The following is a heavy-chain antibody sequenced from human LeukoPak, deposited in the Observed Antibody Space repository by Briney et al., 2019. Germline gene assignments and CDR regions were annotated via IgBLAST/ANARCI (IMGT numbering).Heavy chain of an antibody. CDR1: VYTFSNIP. Sequence: PVGSLRLSCAAPVYTFSNIPMSWVRQAPGKGLEWVSGISGSGGPTYYADSVRGRLPISRHNSKKTLYLQMNNLIAEDTAVYYCVKDISTVAGTVVWGQRALGAVS. CDR3: VKDISTVAGTVV. CDR2: ISGSGGPT. D-gene: IGHD6-19*01. V-gene: IGHV3-23*01. J-gene: IGHJ4*02.